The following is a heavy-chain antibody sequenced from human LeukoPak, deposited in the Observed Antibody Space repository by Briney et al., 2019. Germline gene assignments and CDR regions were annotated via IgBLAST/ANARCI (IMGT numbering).Heavy chain of an antibody. CDR2: IYYSGST. Sequence: SETLSLTCTVSGGSISSYYWSWIRQPPGKGLEWSGNIYYSGSTNYNPSLKSRVTISVDTSKNQFSLRLSSVTAADTAVYYCAREEERAWYYGSGPGAFDIWGQGTMVTVSS. J-gene: IGHJ3*02. V-gene: IGHV4-59*01. D-gene: IGHD3-10*01. CDR3: AREEERAWYYGSGPGAFDI. CDR1: GGSISSYY.